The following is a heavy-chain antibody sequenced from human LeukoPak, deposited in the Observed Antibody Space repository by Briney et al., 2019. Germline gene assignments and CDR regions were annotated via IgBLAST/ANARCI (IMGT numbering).Heavy chain of an antibody. V-gene: IGHV3-30*02. CDR1: GFNFRNYG. J-gene: IGHJ6*03. D-gene: IGHD4/OR15-4a*01. Sequence: GGSLRLSCAASGFNFRNYGIHWVRQAPGKGLEWVTFIQYDGTKKYYAESVKGRFTISRDNSKNTLYLQMNSLRPEDTALYYCAKNILTMTMDYMDVWGKGTTVTVSS. CDR3: AKNILTMTMDYMDV. CDR2: IQYDGTKK.